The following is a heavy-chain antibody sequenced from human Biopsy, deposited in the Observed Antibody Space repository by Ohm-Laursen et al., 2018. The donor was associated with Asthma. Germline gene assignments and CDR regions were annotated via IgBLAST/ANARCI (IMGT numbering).Heavy chain of an antibody. CDR2: INPNSGGT. D-gene: IGHD7-27*01. CDR3: ARGQKSPGDRWFDP. Sequence: ESSVKVSCKTSGYTFIGYPIHWVRQAPGQGLEWMGRINPNSGGTNYAQKFQGRVTMTSDTSISTAYMELSRLGSDDTALYYCARGQKSPGDRWFDPWGQGTLVTVSS. V-gene: IGHV1-2*06. J-gene: IGHJ5*02. CDR1: GYTFIGYP.